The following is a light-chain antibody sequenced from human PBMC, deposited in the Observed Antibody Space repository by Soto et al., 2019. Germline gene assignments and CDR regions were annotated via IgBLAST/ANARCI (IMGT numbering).Light chain of an antibody. CDR2: AAA. CDR3: QQYFSYPYT. J-gene: IGKJ2*01. V-gene: IGKV1-8*01. CDR1: QDISSY. Sequence: AIRMTQSPSSFSASTGDRVTITCRASQDISSYLAWYQQKVGKAPKLLIYAAATLQRGAPSRFSGSGSGTDFTVTISRLQSEDFATYYCQQYFSYPYTFGQGTKLEI.